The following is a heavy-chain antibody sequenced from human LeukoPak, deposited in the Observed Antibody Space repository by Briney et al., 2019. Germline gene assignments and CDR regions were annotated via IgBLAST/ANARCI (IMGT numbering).Heavy chain of an antibody. CDR2: IIPIFGTA. J-gene: IGHJ5*02. V-gene: IGHV1-69*01. Sequence: GSSVKVSCKASGGTFSSYAISWVRQAPGQGLEWMGGIIPIFGTANYAQKFQGRVTITADESTSTAYMELSSLRSEDTAVYYCARLDLHVDNWNCVYWFDPWGQGTLVTVSS. D-gene: IGHD1-7*01. CDR1: GGTFSSYA. CDR3: ARLDLHVDNWNCVYWFDP.